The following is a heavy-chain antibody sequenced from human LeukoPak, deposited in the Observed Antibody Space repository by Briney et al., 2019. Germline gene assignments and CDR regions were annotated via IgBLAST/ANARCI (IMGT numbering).Heavy chain of an antibody. CDR1: GYTFSDYD. V-gene: IGHV1-8*01. CDR3: ARVVMKAFYYYYMDV. CDR2: MNPTSGDT. J-gene: IGHJ6*03. D-gene: IGHD2-21*01. Sequence: GASVKVSCKASGYTFSDYDVNWVRQAPGQGLEWMEWMNPTSGDTGYAQKFQGRVTMTRSMSKNTAYMELSRLRSEDTAVYFCARVVMKAFYYYYMDVWGKGTT.